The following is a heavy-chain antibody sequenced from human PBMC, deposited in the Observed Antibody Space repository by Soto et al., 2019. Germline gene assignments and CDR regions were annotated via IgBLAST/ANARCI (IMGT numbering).Heavy chain of an antibody. J-gene: IGHJ1*01. CDR1: GGSISSYY. CDR3: ARREINYYGSGSYYIEYFQH. D-gene: IGHD3-10*01. Sequence: SETLSLTCTVSGGSISSYYWSWIRQPPGKGLEWIGYIYYSGSTNYNPSLKSRVTISVDTSKNQFSLKLSSVTAADTAVYYCARREINYYGSGSYYIEYFQHWGQGTLVTVS. CDR2: IYYSGST. V-gene: IGHV4-59*08.